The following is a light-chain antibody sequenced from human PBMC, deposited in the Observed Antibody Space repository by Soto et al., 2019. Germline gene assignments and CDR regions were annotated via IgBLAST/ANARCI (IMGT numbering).Light chain of an antibody. CDR1: QGIGDT. V-gene: IGKV3-15*01. CDR2: DTS. Sequence: EVVMTHSPATLSVYPWEVATLSCRASQGIGDTLAWYQHEAGQTPRLLIYDTSTRATGVPARFSGSRSGTEFTLTINSLQSEDFAVYYCQRYYNWPLTFGGGTKLDIK. CDR3: QRYYNWPLT. J-gene: IGKJ4*01.